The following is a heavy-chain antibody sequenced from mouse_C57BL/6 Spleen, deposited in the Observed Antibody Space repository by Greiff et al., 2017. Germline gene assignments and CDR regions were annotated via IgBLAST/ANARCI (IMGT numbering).Heavy chain of an antibody. V-gene: IGHV1-76*01. CDR2: IYPGSGNT. Sequence: QVQLKQSGPELVRPGASVTLSCKASGYSFTDYYINWVKQRPGQGLEWIARIYPGSGNTYYNEKFKGKGTLTAEKSTSTAYMQLSSLTSEASAVYYCAGSSYGYFDVWGTGTTVTVSS. CDR3: AGSSYGYFDV. CDR1: GYSFTDYY. J-gene: IGHJ1*03. D-gene: IGHD1-1*01.